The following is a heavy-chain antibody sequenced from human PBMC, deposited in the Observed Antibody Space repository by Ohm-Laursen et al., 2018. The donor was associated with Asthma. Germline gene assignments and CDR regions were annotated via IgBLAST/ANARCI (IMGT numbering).Heavy chain of an antibody. J-gene: IGHJ4*02. CDR1: GFTFSSYG. CDR3: ARRSKICYDTSHCFFDY. Sequence: SLRLSCSASGFTFSSYGMHWVRQAPGKGLEWVAVISYDGSDKYYVESVKGRFTISRDNSKNTLYLEMNSLRAEDTAVYYCARRSKICYDTSHCFFDYWGQGTLVTVSS. D-gene: IGHD2-2*01. V-gene: IGHV3-30*03. CDR2: ISYDGSDK.